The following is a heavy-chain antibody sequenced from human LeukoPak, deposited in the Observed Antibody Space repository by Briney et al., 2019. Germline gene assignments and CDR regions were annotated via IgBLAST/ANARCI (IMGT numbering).Heavy chain of an antibody. Sequence: GGSLRLSCAASGFTFSSYAMHWVRQAPGKGLEWVAVISYDGSNKYYADSVKGRFTISRDNSKNTLYLQMNSLRAEDTAVYYCARVGGYYGSGGHYGMDVWGQGTTVTVSS. CDR2: ISYDGSNK. CDR1: GFTFSSYA. D-gene: IGHD3-10*01. J-gene: IGHJ6*02. CDR3: ARVGGYYGSGGHYGMDV. V-gene: IGHV3-30-3*01.